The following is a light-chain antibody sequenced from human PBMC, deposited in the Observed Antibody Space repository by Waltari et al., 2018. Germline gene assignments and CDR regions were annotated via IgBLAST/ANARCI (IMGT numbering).Light chain of an antibody. CDR3: QQYNVWPRT. CDR1: QSISSN. V-gene: IGKV3-15*01. J-gene: IGKJ1*01. Sequence: EIVMTQSPATLSVSPGERATLSCRASQSISSNLAWYQQKPGQTPRLLIYGASTRATGIPAMLSGRGSGTEFTLTISSLQSVDFAIYYCQQYNVWPRTFGQGTKVEI. CDR2: GAS.